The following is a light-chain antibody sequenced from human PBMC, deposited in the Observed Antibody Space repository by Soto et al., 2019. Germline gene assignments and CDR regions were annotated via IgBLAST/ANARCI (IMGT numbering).Light chain of an antibody. CDR1: SSDVGSYNF. V-gene: IGLV2-23*01. J-gene: IGLJ2*01. CDR2: EGS. Sequence: QSALTQPASVSGSPGQSITISCTGTSSDVGSYNFVSWYQQHPGKAPKLMIYEGSKRPSGVSNRFSGSKSGNTASLTISCVQLEDDDDYYCCLYEGSSTYLVFGGGTKLTVL. CDR3: CLYEGSSTYLV.